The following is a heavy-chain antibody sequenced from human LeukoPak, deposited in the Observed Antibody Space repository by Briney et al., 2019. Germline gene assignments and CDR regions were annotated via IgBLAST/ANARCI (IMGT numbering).Heavy chain of an antibody. Sequence: GGSLRLSCAASGFTFDDYAMHWVRQAPGKGLEWVSLISGDGGSTYYADSVKGRFTISRDNSKNSLYLQMNSLRTEDTALYYCAKVGRVDGSLKKSPVDAFDIWGQGTMVTVSS. V-gene: IGHV3-43*02. CDR3: AKVGRVDGSLKKSPVDAFDI. CDR1: GFTFDDYA. CDR2: ISGDGGST. J-gene: IGHJ3*02. D-gene: IGHD1-26*01.